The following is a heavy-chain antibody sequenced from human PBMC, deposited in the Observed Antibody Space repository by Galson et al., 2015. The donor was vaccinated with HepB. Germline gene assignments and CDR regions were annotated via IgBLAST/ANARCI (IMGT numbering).Heavy chain of an antibody. V-gene: IGHV1-69*13. CDR3: ARLSDPGYGGNSGTYFDY. CDR2: IIPIFGTA. J-gene: IGHJ4*02. Sequence: SVKVSCKASGGTFSSYAISWVRQAPGQGLEWMGGIIPIFGTANYAQKFQGRVTITADESTSTAYMELSSLRSEDTAVYYCARLSDPGYGGNSGTYFDYWGQGTLVTVSS. CDR1: GGTFSSYA. D-gene: IGHD4-23*01.